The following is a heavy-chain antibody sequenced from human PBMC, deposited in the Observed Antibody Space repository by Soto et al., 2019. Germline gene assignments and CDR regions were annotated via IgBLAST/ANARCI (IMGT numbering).Heavy chain of an antibody. Sequence: PGGSLRLSCAASGFTFDDYAMHWVRQAPGKGLEWVSGISWNSGSIGYADSVKGRFTISRDNAKNSLYLQMNSLRAEDTALYYCAKDAGDYDFSAWFDPWGQGNLVTVPQ. CDR1: GFTFDDYA. CDR3: AKDAGDYDFSAWFDP. CDR2: ISWNSGSI. V-gene: IGHV3-9*01. J-gene: IGHJ5*02. D-gene: IGHD3-3*01.